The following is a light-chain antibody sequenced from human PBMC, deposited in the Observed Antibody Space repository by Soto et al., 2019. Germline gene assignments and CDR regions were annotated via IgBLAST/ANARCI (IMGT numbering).Light chain of an antibody. CDR2: EVS. CDR1: SSDVGSYNR. V-gene: IGLV2-18*02. J-gene: IGLJ3*02. CDR3: CSYAGSYTWV. Sequence: QSALTQPRSVSGSPGQSVTISCTGTSSDVGSYNRVSWYQQSPGTAPKLIIYEVSNRPSGVPDRFSGSKSGNTASLTISGLQAEDEADYYCCSYAGSYTWVVGGGTKLTVL.